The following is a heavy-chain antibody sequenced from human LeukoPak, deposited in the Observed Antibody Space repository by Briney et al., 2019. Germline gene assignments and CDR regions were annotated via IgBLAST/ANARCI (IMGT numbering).Heavy chain of an antibody. D-gene: IGHD1-1*01. CDR3: ARHGNWEPFDY. CDR2: VYYSGST. CDR1: GASIRSSEYY. V-gene: IGHV4-39*01. J-gene: IGHJ4*02. Sequence: PSETLSLTCVLSGASIRSSEYYWAWIRQPPGKGLEWIGTVYYSGSTYYNPSLKSRLTISVDTSNNSISLKVTSLTAADTAVYYCARHGNWEPFDYWGQGSLVTVSS.